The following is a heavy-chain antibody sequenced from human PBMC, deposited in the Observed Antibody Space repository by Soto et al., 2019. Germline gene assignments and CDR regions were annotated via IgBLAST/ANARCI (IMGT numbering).Heavy chain of an antibody. CDR3: ANPPDYNWGAY. V-gene: IGHV3-23*01. CDR2: VSGSGGST. J-gene: IGHJ4*02. D-gene: IGHD1-20*01. CDR1: GFTFSSYA. Sequence: EVQLLESGGGLVQPGGSLRLSCAASGFTFSSYAMSWVRQAPGKGLESISAVSGSGGSTYYADSVKGRFTISRDNSKATLYLQMNNPGAEDTAVYYWANPPDYNWGAYWGQGTLVTVSS.